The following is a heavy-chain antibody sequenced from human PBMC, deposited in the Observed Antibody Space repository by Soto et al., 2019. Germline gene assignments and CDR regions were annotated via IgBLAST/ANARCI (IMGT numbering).Heavy chain of an antibody. CDR2: ISGSGGST. V-gene: IGHV3-23*01. Sequence: GGSLRLSCAASGFTFSSYAMSWVRQAPGKGLEWVSAISGSGGSTYYADSVKGRFTISRDNSKNTLYLQMNSLRAEDRAVYYCAGGDDYIWGSYRFDYWGQGTLVTVSS. CDR1: GFTFSSYA. CDR3: AGGDDYIWGSYRFDY. J-gene: IGHJ4*02. D-gene: IGHD3-16*02.